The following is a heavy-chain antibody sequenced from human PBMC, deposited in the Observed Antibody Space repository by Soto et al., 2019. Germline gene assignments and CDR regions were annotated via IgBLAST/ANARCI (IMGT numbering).Heavy chain of an antibody. V-gene: IGHV4-30-4*01. CDR2: IYYSGST. Sequence: TLSLTCTVSGGSISSGDYYWSWIRQPPGKGLEWIGYIYYSGSTYYNPSLKSRVTMSLDTSKNQFSLKLSSVTAADTAVYYCAREGSLNWFDPWGQGTLVTVSS. J-gene: IGHJ5*02. CDR3: AREGSLNWFDP. CDR1: GGSISSGDYY.